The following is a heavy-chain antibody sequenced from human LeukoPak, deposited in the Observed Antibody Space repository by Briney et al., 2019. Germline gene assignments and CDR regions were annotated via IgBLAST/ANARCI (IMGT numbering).Heavy chain of an antibody. CDR3: AKHYHPDYYDSSAFYFDY. V-gene: IGHV3-23*01. Sequence: GSLRLSCAASGFIFSSYAMSWVRQAPGKGLEWVSAISGRGDSTYNADSVKGGFTISRDNSKNTLYLQMNSLRAEATAVYYCAKHYHPDYYDSSAFYFDYWGPGTLVSVSS. CDR1: GFIFSSYA. J-gene: IGHJ4*02. CDR2: ISGRGDST. D-gene: IGHD3-22*01.